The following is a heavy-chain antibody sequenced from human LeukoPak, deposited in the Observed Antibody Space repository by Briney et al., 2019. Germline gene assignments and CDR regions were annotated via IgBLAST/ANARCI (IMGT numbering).Heavy chain of an antibody. CDR1: GFTFSSYE. D-gene: IGHD3-10*01. Sequence: GGSLILSCAASGFTFSSYEMNWVRQAPGKGLEWVSYIGSSGNTIYYADSVKGRFTISRDNAKNSLYLQMNSLRAEDTAVYYCARDLITRVAHWGQGTLVTVSS. CDR2: IGSSGNTI. V-gene: IGHV3-48*03. CDR3: ARDLITRVAH. J-gene: IGHJ4*02.